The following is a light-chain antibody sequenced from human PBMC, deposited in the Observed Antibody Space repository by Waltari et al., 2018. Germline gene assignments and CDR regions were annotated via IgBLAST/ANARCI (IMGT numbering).Light chain of an antibody. J-gene: IGLJ3*02. CDR3: QTGGHGTWV. CDR2: VNSDGSQ. V-gene: IGLV4-69*01. Sequence: QLVLTQSPSPSASLGASVTLTCTLSSGHSTNVIAWLQKRPEKGPRYLMKVNSDGSQNKGDEIPDRFSGSSSGAERYLTISSLQSEDEADYYCQTGGHGTWVFGGGTKLTVL. CDR1: SGHSTNV.